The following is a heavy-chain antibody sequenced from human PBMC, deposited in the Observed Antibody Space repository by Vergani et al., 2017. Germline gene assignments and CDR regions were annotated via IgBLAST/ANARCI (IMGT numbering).Heavy chain of an antibody. CDR1: GYTFTGYY. Sequence: QVQLVQSGAEVKKPGASVKVSCKASGYTFTGYYMHWVRQAPGQGLEWMGGIIPIFGTANYAQKFQGRVTITADESTSTAYMELSSLRSEDTAVYYCARGSSPYGGNLLDAFDIWGQGTMVTVSS. D-gene: IGHD4-23*01. CDR3: ARGSSPYGGNLLDAFDI. V-gene: IGHV1-69*01. CDR2: IIPIFGTA. J-gene: IGHJ3*02.